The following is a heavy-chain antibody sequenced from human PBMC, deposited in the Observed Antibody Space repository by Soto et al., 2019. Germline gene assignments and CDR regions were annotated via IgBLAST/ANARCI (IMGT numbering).Heavy chain of an antibody. Sequence: SETLSLTCTVSGVSITSSNFWSWVRQPPGRGLEWIGEVYQGGATNYNPSLKSRVTISVDRAKSQFSLNLRSVTAADTAVYYCASDPSDDYNAFDFLGQGIPVTVSS. D-gene: IGHD4-4*01. CDR1: GVSITSSNF. J-gene: IGHJ4*02. CDR2: VYQGGAT. CDR3: ASDPSDDYNAFDF. V-gene: IGHV4-4*02.